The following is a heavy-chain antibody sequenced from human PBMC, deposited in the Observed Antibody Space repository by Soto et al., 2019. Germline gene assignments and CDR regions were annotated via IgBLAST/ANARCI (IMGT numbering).Heavy chain of an antibody. J-gene: IGHJ6*02. V-gene: IGHV3-72*01. CDR1: GFTFSDHY. D-gene: IGHD2-21*02. CDR2: IRNKANSYTT. Sequence: GGSLRLSCAASGFTFSDHYMDWVRQAPGKGLEWVGRIRNKANSYTTEYAASVKDRFTISRDDSGDSLFLQMNSLKTEDTAVYYCAREYCGGACQAYYYYGMDVWGQGTTVTVSS. CDR3: AREYCGGACQAYYYYGMDV.